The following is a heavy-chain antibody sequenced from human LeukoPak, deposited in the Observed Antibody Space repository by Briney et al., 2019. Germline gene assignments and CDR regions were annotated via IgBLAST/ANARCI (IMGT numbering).Heavy chain of an antibody. CDR3: ARGGGYFNY. V-gene: IGHV4-59*01. CDR2: IYFSGST. D-gene: IGHD3-16*01. J-gene: IGHJ4*02. Sequence: TSETLSLTCTVSSVSLTNYYWSWIRQPPGKGLEWIGYIYFSGSTNYNPSLKSRVTISVDTSKTQLSLKLSSVTAADTAVYYCARGGGYFNYWGQGTLVTVSS. CDR1: SVSLTNYY.